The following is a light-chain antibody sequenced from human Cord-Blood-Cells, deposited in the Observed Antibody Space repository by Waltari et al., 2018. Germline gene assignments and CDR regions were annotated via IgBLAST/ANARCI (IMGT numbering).Light chain of an antibody. Sequence: QSALTQPTSVSGSPGQSITISCTGTSSDVGSYNLVSWYQQHPGKAPTLMIYEGSKCLSWFSNRFSGAKSGNTASLSISGPRAVAEADYSCCSYAGSSTWVFGGGTMLTVL. V-gene: IGLV2-23*01. CDR1: SSDVGSYNL. J-gene: IGLJ3*02. CDR2: EGS. CDR3: CSYAGSSTWV.